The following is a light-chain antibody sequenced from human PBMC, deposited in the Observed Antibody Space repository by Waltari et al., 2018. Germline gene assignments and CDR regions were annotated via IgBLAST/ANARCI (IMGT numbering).Light chain of an antibody. V-gene: IGLV2-23*02. CDR2: DVD. CDR3: CSYAGSAVSV. J-gene: IGLJ3*02. CDR1: ASDMVKVNL. Sequence: QSALTQTPTVSGSPGHSITIPCSGAASDMVKVNLVSWYQHHPGKAPTLIVYDVDKRPSGVSNRFSGSKSGNTAFLTISGLQTADEADYYCCSYAGSAVSVFGGGTKLTVL.